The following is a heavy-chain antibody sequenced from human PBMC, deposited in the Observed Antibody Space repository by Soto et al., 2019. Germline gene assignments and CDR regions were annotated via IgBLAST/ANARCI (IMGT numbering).Heavy chain of an antibody. Sequence: SETLSLTCAVYGGSFSGYYWSWIRQPPGKGLEWIGEINHSGSTNYNPSLKSRVTISVDTSKNQFSLKLSSVTAADTAVYYCARRYCSGGSCYGINAFDIWGQGTMVTVSS. CDR1: GGSFSGYY. V-gene: IGHV4-34*01. J-gene: IGHJ3*02. CDR2: INHSGST. CDR3: ARRYCSGGSCYGINAFDI. D-gene: IGHD2-15*01.